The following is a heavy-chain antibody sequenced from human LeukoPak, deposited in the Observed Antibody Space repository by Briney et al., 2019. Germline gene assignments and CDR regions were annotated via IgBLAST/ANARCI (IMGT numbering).Heavy chain of an antibody. CDR1: GGSVSSGSYY. J-gene: IGHJ5*02. CDR2: IYYSGST. Sequence: SETLSLTCTVSGGSVSSGSYYWSWIRQPPGKGLEWIGYIYYSGSTNYNPSLKSRVTISVDTSKNQFSLKLSSVTAADTAVYYCARDRGMVRGVTWFDPWGQGTLVTVSS. CDR3: ARDRGMVRGVTWFDP. V-gene: IGHV4-61*01. D-gene: IGHD3-10*01.